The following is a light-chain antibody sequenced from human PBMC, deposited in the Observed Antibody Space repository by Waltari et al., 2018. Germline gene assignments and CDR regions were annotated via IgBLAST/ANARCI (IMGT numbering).Light chain of an antibody. V-gene: IGKV3-20*01. Sequence: ELVLTQSPGTLSLSPGERATLSCRASQSVSSAFLAWYQQKPSQAPRLLIYGASYRATGIPDRFSGSGSGADFTLAINRLEPEDFAVYYCQHYVNSPQVTFGGGTKVEIK. CDR1: QSVSSAF. CDR3: QHYVNSPQVT. CDR2: GAS. J-gene: IGKJ4*01.